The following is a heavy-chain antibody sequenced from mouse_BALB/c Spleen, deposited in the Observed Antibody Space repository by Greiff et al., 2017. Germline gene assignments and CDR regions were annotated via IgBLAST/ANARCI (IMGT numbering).Heavy chain of an antibody. CDR2: INSNGGST. CDR3: ARQLGLPPYYYAMDY. Sequence: EVKLMESGGGLVKLGGSLKLSCAASGFTFSSYYMSWVRQTPEKRLELVAAINSNGGSTYYPDTVKGRFTISRDNAKNTLYLQMSSLKSEDTALYYCARQLGLPPYYYAMDYWGQGTSVTVSS. V-gene: IGHV5-6-2*01. J-gene: IGHJ4*01. D-gene: IGHD3-1*01. CDR1: GFTFSSYY.